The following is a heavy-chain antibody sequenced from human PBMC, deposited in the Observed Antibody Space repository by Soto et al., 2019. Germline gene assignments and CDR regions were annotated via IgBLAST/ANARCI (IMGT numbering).Heavy chain of an antibody. CDR3: AREPKRFVAVPAAMRYYYMDV. Sequence: SETLSLTCAVYGGSFSGYCWSWIRQPPGKGLEWIGEINHSGSTNYNPSLKSRVTISVDTSKNQFSLKLSSVTAADTAVYYCAREPKRFVAVPAAMRYYYMDVWGKGTTVTVSS. J-gene: IGHJ6*03. D-gene: IGHD2-2*01. V-gene: IGHV4-34*01. CDR2: INHSGST. CDR1: GGSFSGYC.